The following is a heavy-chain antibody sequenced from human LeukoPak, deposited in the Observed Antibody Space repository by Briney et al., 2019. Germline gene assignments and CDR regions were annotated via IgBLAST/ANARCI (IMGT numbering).Heavy chain of an antibody. Sequence: SQTLSLTCTVSGGSISSGSYYWSWIRQPAGKGLEWIGFVYYTGSTNYSPSLKSRVTISVDTSKNQFSLKLRSVTAADTAVYYCARISSSNWYNERGAFDVWGQGTMVTVSS. CDR2: VYYTGST. CDR3: ARISSSNWYNERGAFDV. CDR1: GGSISSGSYY. D-gene: IGHD6-13*01. J-gene: IGHJ3*01. V-gene: IGHV4-61*10.